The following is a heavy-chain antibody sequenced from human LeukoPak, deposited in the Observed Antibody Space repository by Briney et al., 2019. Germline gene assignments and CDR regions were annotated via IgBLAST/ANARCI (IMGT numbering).Heavy chain of an antibody. CDR3: ARYYDFLSYMAL. V-gene: IGHV4-30-4*08. D-gene: IGHD3-3*01. CDR1: AGSISSGEYY. CDR2: IYYSGRT. Sequence: SETLSLTCTVSAGSISSGEYYWSWIRQPPGKGLEWIGYIYYSGRTYCNPSLKSRLAITVDTSKNQFSLKLNSVTAADTAVYYCARYYDFLSYMALWGKGTTVTVSS. J-gene: IGHJ6*03.